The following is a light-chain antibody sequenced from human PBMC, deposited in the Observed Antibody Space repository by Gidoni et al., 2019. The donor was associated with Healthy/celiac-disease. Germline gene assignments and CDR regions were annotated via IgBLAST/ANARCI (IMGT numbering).Light chain of an antibody. CDR3: QQYGSSPPIT. CDR1: QSVSSSY. J-gene: IGKJ5*01. V-gene: IGKV3-20*01. Sequence: EIVLTQSPGTLSLSPGERATLSCRASQSVSSSYLAWYQQKPGQAPRLLIYVASSRATGIPDSFSGSGSGTDCTLTISRLEPEDFAVYYCQQYGSSPPITFGQGTRLEIK. CDR2: VAS.